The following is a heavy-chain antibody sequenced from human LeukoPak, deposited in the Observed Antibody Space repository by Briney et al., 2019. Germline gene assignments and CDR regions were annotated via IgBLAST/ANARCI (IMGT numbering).Heavy chain of an antibody. V-gene: IGHV4-4*07. J-gene: IGHJ4*02. CDR1: GGSISSYY. Sequence: SETLSLTCTVSGGSISSYYWSWIRQPAGKGLEWIGRIDTSGSTNYNPSLKSRATMSVDTSKNQFSLKLSSVTAADTAVYYCARGAQYYDILTGYYNLEYFDYWGQGTLATVSS. CDR2: IDTSGST. D-gene: IGHD3-9*01. CDR3: ARGAQYYDILTGYYNLEYFDY.